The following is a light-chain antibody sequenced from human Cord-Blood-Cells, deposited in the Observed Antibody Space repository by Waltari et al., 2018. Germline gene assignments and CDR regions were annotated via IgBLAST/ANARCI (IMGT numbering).Light chain of an antibody. Sequence: QSVLTQPPSASGTPGQRVTISCSGSSSNIGSNYVYWYQQLPGTAPKLLIYRNNQRASGVTARFSGSKSGTSASLAISGVRSEDEADYYCAAWDDSLSGWVFGGGTKLTVL. V-gene: IGLV1-47*01. CDR2: RNN. CDR1: SSNIGSNY. J-gene: IGLJ3*02. CDR3: AAWDDSLSGWV.